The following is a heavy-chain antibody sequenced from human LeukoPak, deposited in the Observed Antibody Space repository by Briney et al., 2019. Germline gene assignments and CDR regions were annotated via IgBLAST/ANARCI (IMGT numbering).Heavy chain of an antibody. Sequence: GGSLRLSCAASGFTFSDHYMDWVRQAPGKGLEWVGRTRNKANSYTTEYAASVKGRFTISRDDSKNSLYLQMNSLKTEDTAVYYFARVLYYGSGIFDYGGQGTRVTVSS. CDR1: GFTFSDHY. V-gene: IGHV3-72*01. J-gene: IGHJ4*02. CDR2: TRNKANSYTT. D-gene: IGHD3-10*01. CDR3: ARVLYYGSGIFDY.